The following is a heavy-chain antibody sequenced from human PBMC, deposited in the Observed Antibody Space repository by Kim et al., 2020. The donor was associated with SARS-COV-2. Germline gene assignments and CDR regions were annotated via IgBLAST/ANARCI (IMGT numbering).Heavy chain of an antibody. Sequence: GGSLRLSCAASGFTFSSYGMHWVRQAPGKGLEWVAAIWNDRSNKYYADSVKGRFTISRDNSKNTLYLQMNSLRAEDTAVYYCASELQPFYEPGAYWGQGT. CDR3: ASELQPFYEPGAY. J-gene: IGHJ4*02. CDR2: IWNDRSNK. V-gene: IGHV3-33*01. CDR1: GFTFSSYG. D-gene: IGHD2-8*02.